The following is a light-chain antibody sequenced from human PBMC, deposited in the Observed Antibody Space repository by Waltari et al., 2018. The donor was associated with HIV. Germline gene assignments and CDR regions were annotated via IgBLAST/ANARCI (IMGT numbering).Light chain of an antibody. CDR3: QQYESLPYT. Sequence: DIQMTQSPSSLSASVRDRVTVTCQASQDISNYLNWYQQKPGKAPQLLIFDASNLETGVPSRFSGSGSGRDFTFTISSLQPEDIATYYCQQYESLPYTFGQGTKLEIK. CDR1: QDISNY. V-gene: IGKV1-33*01. J-gene: IGKJ2*01. CDR2: DAS.